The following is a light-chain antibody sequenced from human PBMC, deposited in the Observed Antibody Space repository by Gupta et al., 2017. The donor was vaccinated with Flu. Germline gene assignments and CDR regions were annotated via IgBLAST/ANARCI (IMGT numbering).Light chain of an antibody. Sequence: EVVMTQSPLSLSVTLGQPASISCRSSEGLVYSDGNTYLHWFHQRPGQSPRRLIYQVSYRDSGVPDRFSGSGSGTAFPLKISSVAAADVGIYSCTQAERWPWASGQGTTVETK. CDR3: TQAERWPWA. J-gene: IGKJ1*01. CDR2: QVS. V-gene: IGKV2-30*01. CDR1: EGLVYSDGNTY.